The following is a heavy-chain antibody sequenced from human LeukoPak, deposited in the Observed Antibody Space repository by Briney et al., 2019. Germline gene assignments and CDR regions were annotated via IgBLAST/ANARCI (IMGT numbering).Heavy chain of an antibody. J-gene: IGHJ3*02. Sequence: PSETLSLICTVSGASISGHYLTWLRQPPGRELGWIGYISHIGSTNYNPSLKSRLTISVDTSKNQFSLKLTSVTAADTAVYYCARDRISINALDMWGQGTMVTVSS. CDR1: GASISGHY. CDR2: ISHIGST. D-gene: IGHD1-14*01. V-gene: IGHV4-59*11. CDR3: ARDRISINALDM.